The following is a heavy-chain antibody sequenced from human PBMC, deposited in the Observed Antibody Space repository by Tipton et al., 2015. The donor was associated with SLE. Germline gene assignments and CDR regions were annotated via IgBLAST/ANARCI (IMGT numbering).Heavy chain of an antibody. CDR2: ISSSSSYI. CDR3: AMKPDCSSTSCYDY. D-gene: IGHD2-2*01. J-gene: IGHJ4*02. CDR1: GFTFSSYG. Sequence: SLRLSCAASGFTFSSYGMHWVRQAPGKGLEWVSSISSSSSYIYYADSVKGRFTISRDNAKNSLYLQMNSLRAEDTAVYYCAMKPDCSSTSCYDYWGQGTLVTVSS. V-gene: IGHV3-21*01.